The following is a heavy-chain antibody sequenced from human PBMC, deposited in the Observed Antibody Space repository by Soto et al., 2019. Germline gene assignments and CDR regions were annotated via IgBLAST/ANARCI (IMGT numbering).Heavy chain of an antibody. D-gene: IGHD2-2*01. CDR1: GFTFSSYA. CDR3: ARDQYQL. V-gene: IGHV3-30-3*01. Sequence: QVQLVESGGGVVQPGRSLRLSCAASGFTFSSYAMHWVRQAPGKGLEWVAVISYDGSNKYCADSVKGRFTISRDNSKNTLYLQMNSLRAEDTAVYYCARDQYQLWGQGTLVTVSS. J-gene: IGHJ4*02. CDR2: ISYDGSNK.